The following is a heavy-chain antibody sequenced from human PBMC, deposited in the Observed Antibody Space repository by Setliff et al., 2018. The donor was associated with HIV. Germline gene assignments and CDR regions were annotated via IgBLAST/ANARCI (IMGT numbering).Heavy chain of an antibody. Sequence: ASVKVSCKTSGYISTHYYTHWVRQAPGQGLEWMGRISPNYGGTHYPQKFQGRVTLTSDTSISTAYMELSGLTSDDTAVYYCARGQGPVDYWGQGTLVTVSS. CDR2: ISPNYGGT. J-gene: IGHJ4*02. V-gene: IGHV1-2*06. CDR1: GYISTHYY. CDR3: ARGQGPVDY.